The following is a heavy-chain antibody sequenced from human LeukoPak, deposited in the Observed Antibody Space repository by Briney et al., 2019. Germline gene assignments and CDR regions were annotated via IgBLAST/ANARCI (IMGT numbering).Heavy chain of an antibody. CDR2: IVVGSGNT. J-gene: IGHJ4*02. V-gene: IGHV1-58*01. CDR1: GFTFTSSA. CDR3: AADPYYYDSSGYSFDY. Sequence: SVKVSCKASGFTFTSSAVQWVRQARGQRLEWIGWIVVGSGNTNYAQKFQERVTITRDMSTSTAYMELSSLRSEDTAVYYCAADPYYYDSSGYSFDYWGRGTLVTVSS. D-gene: IGHD3-22*01.